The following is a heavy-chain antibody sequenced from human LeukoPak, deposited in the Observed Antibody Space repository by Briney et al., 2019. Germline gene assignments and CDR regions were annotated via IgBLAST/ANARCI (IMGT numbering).Heavy chain of an antibody. D-gene: IGHD3-10*01. J-gene: IGHJ4*02. CDR1: GFTFDDYG. Sequence: PGGSLRLSCAASGFTFDDYGMSWVRQAPGKGLEWVSGINWNGGSTGYADSVKGRFTISRDNAKNSLYLQMNSLRAEDTAVYYCAKLWFGESPTLDYWGQGTLVTVSS. CDR3: AKLWFGESPTLDY. V-gene: IGHV3-20*04. CDR2: INWNGGST.